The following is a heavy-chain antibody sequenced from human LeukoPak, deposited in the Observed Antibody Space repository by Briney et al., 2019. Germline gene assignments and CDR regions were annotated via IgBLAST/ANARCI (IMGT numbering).Heavy chain of an antibody. D-gene: IGHD6-19*01. Sequence: GGSLRLSCAASGFTFSSYGMHWVRQAAGKGLDWVAFIRYDGANQYYADAVKGRFTISRDNSKNTLYLQMNSLRAEDTAVYYCVKDERYNSGWYWDYWGQGTLVTVSS. CDR3: VKDERYNSGWYWDY. CDR2: IRYDGANQ. J-gene: IGHJ4*02. V-gene: IGHV3-30*02. CDR1: GFTFSSYG.